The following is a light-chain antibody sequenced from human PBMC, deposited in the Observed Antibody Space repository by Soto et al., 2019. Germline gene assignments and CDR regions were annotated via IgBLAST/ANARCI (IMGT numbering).Light chain of an antibody. CDR1: QNINSDY. Sequence: EMVLTQSPATLSVSPGESATLSCLASQNINSDYFAWYQQKPGQAPRLLIYGASSRATGIPDRFSGSGSGTDFTLTISRLEPEDFTVYYCQQYGSSPWTFGQGTKVDI. CDR2: GAS. V-gene: IGKV3-20*01. J-gene: IGKJ1*01. CDR3: QQYGSSPWT.